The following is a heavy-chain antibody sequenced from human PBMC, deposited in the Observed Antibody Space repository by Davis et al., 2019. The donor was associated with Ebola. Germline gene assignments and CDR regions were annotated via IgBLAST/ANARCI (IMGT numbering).Heavy chain of an antibody. J-gene: IGHJ4*02. D-gene: IGHD4-11*01. Sequence: GGSLRLSCAASGFTFSSHAMHWVRQAPGKGLEWVAVISYDGSNKYYADSVKGRFTISRDNSKNTLYLQMNSLRAEDTAVYYCARVGESNYGYWGQGTLVTVSS. CDR3: ARVGESNYGY. CDR1: GFTFSSHA. V-gene: IGHV3-30-3*01. CDR2: ISYDGSNK.